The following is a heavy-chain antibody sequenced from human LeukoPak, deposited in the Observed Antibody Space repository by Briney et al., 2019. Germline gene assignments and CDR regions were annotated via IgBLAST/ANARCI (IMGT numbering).Heavy chain of an antibody. V-gene: IGHV4-39*02. Sequence: SETLSLTCTVSGGSISSTTHYWGWIRQPPGKGLEWIGTIYYSGTTYYSPSLKSRVTISADTSKNQFSLDPNSMTAADTAVYFCARGPTLKYFHHWGQGTLVSVSS. CDR1: GGSISSTTHY. J-gene: IGHJ1*01. CDR2: IYYSGTT. CDR3: ARGPTLKYFHH.